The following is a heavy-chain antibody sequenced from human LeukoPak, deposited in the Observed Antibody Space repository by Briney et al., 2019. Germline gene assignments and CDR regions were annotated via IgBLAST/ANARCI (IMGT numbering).Heavy chain of an antibody. J-gene: IGHJ4*02. V-gene: IGHV3-23*01. CDR3: TRDIVFLQLEY. CDR1: GFTFRSYA. D-gene: IGHD2-15*01. Sequence: GGSLRLSCAASGFTFRSYAMSWVRQAPGKGLEWVSAISGRSGSTYYADSVKGRFTISRDNARNSLYLQMSSLRVEDTAVYYCTRDIVFLQLEYWGQGALVTV. CDR2: ISGRSGST.